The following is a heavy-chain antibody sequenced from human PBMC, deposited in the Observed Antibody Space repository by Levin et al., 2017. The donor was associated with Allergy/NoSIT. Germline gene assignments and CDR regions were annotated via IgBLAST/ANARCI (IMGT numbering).Heavy chain of an antibody. J-gene: IGHJ6*03. V-gene: IGHV5-51*01. CDR1: GYSFTSYW. CDR2: IYPGDSDT. CDR3: ARRGTRDYYYYMDV. Sequence: KVSCQGSGYSFTSYWIGWVRLMPGKGLEWTGIIYPGDSDTRYSPSFQGQVTISADKSISTAYLQWSSLKASDTAIYYCARRGTRDYYYYMDVWGKGTTVTVSS. D-gene: IGHD1-1*01.